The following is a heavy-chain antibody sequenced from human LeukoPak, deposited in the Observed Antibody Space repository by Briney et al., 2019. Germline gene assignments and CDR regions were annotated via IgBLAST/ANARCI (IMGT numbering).Heavy chain of an antibody. CDR1: GFTFSSYG. J-gene: IGHJ6*02. Sequence: PGGSLRLSCAASGFTFSSYGMHWVRQAPGKGLEWVAVIWYDGSNKYYADSVKGRFTISRGNSKNTLYLQMNSLRAEDTAVYYCARETADHYYYYGMDVWGQGTTVTVSS. CDR3: ARETADHYYYYGMDV. V-gene: IGHV3-33*01. D-gene: IGHD6-25*01. CDR2: IWYDGSNK.